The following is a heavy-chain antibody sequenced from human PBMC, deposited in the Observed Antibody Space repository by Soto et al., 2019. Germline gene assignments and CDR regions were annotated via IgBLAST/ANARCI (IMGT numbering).Heavy chain of an antibody. V-gene: IGHV1-24*01. J-gene: IGHJ4*02. CDR3: ATVNLRCGRYCGGDYFDY. D-gene: IGHD2-21*01. Sequence: GPSVKVSCKASGYTFASYAISWMRQAPGKGLEWMGGFDPEDGETIYAQKFQGRVTMTEDTSTDTAYMELSSLRSEDTAVYYCATVNLRCGRYCGGDYFDYWGQGTLVTVSS. CDR2: FDPEDGET. CDR1: GYTFASYA.